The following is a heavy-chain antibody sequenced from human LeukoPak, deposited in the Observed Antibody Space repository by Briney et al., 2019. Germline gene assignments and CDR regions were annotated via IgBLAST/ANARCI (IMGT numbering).Heavy chain of an antibody. J-gene: IGHJ6*03. V-gene: IGHV4-4*07. CDR1: GGSISSYY. D-gene: IGHD3-10*01. CDR2: IYTSGST. Sequence: PSETLSLTCTVSGGSISSYYWSWIRQPAGKGREWSGRIYTSGSTNYNPSLKSRVTISADKSKKQFSLKLSSVTAADTAVYYCAREGSGSYLGYYYYMDVWGKGTTVTVSS. CDR3: AREGSGSYLGYYYYMDV.